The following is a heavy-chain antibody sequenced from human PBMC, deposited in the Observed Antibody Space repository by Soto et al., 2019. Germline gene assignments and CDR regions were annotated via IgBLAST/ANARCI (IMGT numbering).Heavy chain of an antibody. D-gene: IGHD3-10*01. Sequence: GGSLRLSCAASGFTFSNYGMHWVRQAPGKGLEWVAVISDDGVSKYYADSVQGRFTISRDNSESVVLLQMNSLRPDDTALYFCARAYYYGSGTSYTLYYWGQGTQVTVSS. CDR3: ARAYYYGSGTSYTLYY. J-gene: IGHJ4*02. CDR2: ISDDGVSK. CDR1: GFTFSNYG. V-gene: IGHV3-30*03.